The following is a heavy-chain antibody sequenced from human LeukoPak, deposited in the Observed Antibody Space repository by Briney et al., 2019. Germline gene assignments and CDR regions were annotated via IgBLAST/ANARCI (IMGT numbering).Heavy chain of an antibody. V-gene: IGHV4-4*02. CDR2: IYHSGST. CDR3: TRDHTIVIPGVMGRRLYYHYMDD. J-gene: IGHJ6*03. Sequence: GSLRLSCAASGFTFSNAWMNWVRQPPGKGLEWIGEIYHSGSTNYNPSLKSRVTISVDKSKNQFSLKLSSVTAADTAVYYCTRDHTIVIPGVMGRRLYYHYMDDWGKGTTVTVSS. CDR1: GFTFSNAW. D-gene: IGHD2-2*01.